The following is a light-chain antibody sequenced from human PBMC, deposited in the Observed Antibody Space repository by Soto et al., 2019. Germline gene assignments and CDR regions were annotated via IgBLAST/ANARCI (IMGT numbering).Light chain of an antibody. J-gene: IGKJ2*01. CDR1: QSVSSY. CDR2: DAS. CDR3: QQRSNWPLYT. Sequence: EIVLTQSPATLSLSPGERATLSCRASQSVSSYLALYQQKPGQAPRLLIYDASNMATGIPARFSGSGSGTDFTLTISSLEPEDFAVYYCQQRSNWPLYTFGQGTKLEIK. V-gene: IGKV3-11*01.